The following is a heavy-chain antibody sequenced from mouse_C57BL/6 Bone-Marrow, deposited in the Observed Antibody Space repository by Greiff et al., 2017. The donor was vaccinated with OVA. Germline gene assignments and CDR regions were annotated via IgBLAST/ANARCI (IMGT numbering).Heavy chain of an antibody. D-gene: IGHD1-1*01. V-gene: IGHV5-9*01. CDR1: GFTFSSYT. CDR3: ARRGYYGSSYLFAY. Sequence: EVHLVESGGGLVKPGGSLKLSCAASGFTFSSYTMSWVRQTPEKRLEWVATISGGGGNTYYPDSVKGRFTISRDNAKNTLYLQMSSLRSEDTALYYCARRGYYGSSYLFAYWGQGTLVTVSA. CDR2: ISGGGGNT. J-gene: IGHJ3*01.